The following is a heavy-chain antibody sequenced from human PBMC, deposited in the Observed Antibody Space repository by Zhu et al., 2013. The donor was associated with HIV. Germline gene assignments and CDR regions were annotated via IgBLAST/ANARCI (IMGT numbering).Heavy chain of an antibody. V-gene: IGHV1-69*01. CDR1: GGTFISSA. J-gene: IGHJ4*02. D-gene: IGHD3-10*01. CDR3: AGDSGSGSYSSQGYYFHL. Sequence: QVQLVQSGAEVKKPGSSVKISCKASGGTFISSAITWVRQAPGQGLEWMGGIIPIFGATTYAQKFQGRVTITADESTTTAYMELSSLRPEDTAVFYCAGDSGSGSYSSQGYYFHLLGPGNPGHRLL. CDR2: IIPIFGAT.